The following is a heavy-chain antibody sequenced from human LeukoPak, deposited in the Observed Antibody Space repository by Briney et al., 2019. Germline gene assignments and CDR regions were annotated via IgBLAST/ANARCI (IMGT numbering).Heavy chain of an antibody. J-gene: IGHJ4*02. Sequence: ASVKVSCKTSGYTFSNFGISWVRQAPGQGLEWMGWISGNNDNPNYGQKFQGRFTVTTDSSTSTAYMERRNLRSDDTAVYYCARDGTSTDDYWGQGTLVTVSS. D-gene: IGHD2-2*01. CDR1: GYTFSNFG. CDR2: ISGNNDNP. CDR3: ARDGTSTDDY. V-gene: IGHV1-18*01.